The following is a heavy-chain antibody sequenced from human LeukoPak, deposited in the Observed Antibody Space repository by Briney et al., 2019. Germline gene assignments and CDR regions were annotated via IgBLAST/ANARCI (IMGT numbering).Heavy chain of an antibody. CDR1: GFTFSSYS. CDR2: ISSSSSTI. CDR3: ARGSGFSGGSSYSSYYYYYGMDV. V-gene: IGHV3-48*01. J-gene: IGHJ6*02. Sequence: GGSLRLSCAASGFTFSSYSMNWVRQAPGKGLEWVSYISSSSSTIYYADSVKGRFTISRDNAKNSLYLQMNSLRAEDTAVYYCARGSGFSGGSSYSSYYYYYGMDVWGQGTTVTVSS. D-gene: IGHD2-15*01.